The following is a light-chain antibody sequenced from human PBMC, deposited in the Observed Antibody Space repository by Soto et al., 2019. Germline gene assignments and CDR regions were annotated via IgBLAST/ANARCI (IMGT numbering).Light chain of an antibody. CDR3: QQYGSSGT. J-gene: IGKJ1*01. CDR1: QSVSNNY. V-gene: IGKV3-20*01. Sequence: IVLTQSAATLSVSPGERATLSCRASQSVSNNYLAWYQQKPGQAPRLLIYGASNRATGIPDRFSGSGSGTDFTLTISRLEPEDFAVYYCQQYGSSGTFGQGTKVDI. CDR2: GAS.